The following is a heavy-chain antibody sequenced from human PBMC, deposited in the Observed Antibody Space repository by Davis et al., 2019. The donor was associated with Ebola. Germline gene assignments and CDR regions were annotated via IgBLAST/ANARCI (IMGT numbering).Heavy chain of an antibody. V-gene: IGHV3-74*01. CDR3: TRDTRSSGWYGDFDS. CDR1: GFTFSSSW. D-gene: IGHD6-19*01. J-gene: IGHJ4*02. CDR2: INNDGSIT. Sequence: PGGSLRLSCAASGFTFSSSWMHWVRQAPGKGLVWVSLINNDGSITTYADSVKGRFTISRDHAKSSLYLQMNSLRDEDTAVYYCTRDTRSSGWYGDFDSWGQGTLVTVSS.